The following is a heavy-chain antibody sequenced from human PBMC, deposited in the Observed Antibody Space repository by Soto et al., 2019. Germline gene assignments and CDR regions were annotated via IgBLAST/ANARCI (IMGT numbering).Heavy chain of an antibody. Sequence: ASVKVSCKASGYTFTRSGISWVRQAPGQGLERMGWISTYNGDTNYAQTFQGRVTMTTDTSTSTVYMELRSLRSDDTAFYYCAREGVAPYYYYGMDVWGQGTPVTVSS. CDR2: ISTYNGDT. CDR1: GYTFTRSG. J-gene: IGHJ6*02. V-gene: IGHV1-18*01. D-gene: IGHD5-12*01. CDR3: AREGVAPYYYYGMDV.